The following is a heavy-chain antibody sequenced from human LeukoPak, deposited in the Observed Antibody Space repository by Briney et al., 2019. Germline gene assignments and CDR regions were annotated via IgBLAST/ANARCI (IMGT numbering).Heavy chain of an antibody. J-gene: IGHJ4*02. Sequence: PGGSLRLSCAASGLTFDDSGMTWVRQVPGKGLEWVSSVIGVVLDSVKGRFTISRDNSRNTLYLQMNSLRAEDTAVYYCARGSGVRVGTTISHDYWGQGTLVTVSA. D-gene: IGHD1-26*01. CDR1: GLTFDDSG. CDR2: VIGVVL. V-gene: IGHV3-20*04. CDR3: ARGSGVRVGTTISHDY.